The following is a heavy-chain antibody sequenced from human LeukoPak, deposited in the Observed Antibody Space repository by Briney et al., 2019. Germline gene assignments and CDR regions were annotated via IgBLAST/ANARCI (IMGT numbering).Heavy chain of an antibody. Sequence: GGSLRLSRAASGFTFNSYAMSWVRQAPGKGLEWVSALSGSGDRTFYVDSVKGRFTVSRDNSKNTLYLQMDSLRVDDTALYYCARGGTNYYYMDVWGNGTTVTVSS. J-gene: IGHJ6*03. CDR1: GFTFNSYA. V-gene: IGHV3-23*01. CDR3: ARGGTNYYYMDV. CDR2: LSGSGDRT.